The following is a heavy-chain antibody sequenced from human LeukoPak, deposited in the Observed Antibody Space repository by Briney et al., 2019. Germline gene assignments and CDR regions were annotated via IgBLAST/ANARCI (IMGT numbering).Heavy chain of an antibody. Sequence: KSSETLSLTCAVYGGSFSGYYWSWIRQPPGKGLEWIGEINHSGSTNYNPPLKSRVTISVDTSKNQFSLKLSSVTAADTAVYYCARFKGYSSFNWFDPWGQGTLVTVSS. D-gene: IGHD6-13*01. CDR3: ARFKGYSSFNWFDP. CDR1: GGSFSGYY. J-gene: IGHJ5*02. CDR2: INHSGST. V-gene: IGHV4-34*01.